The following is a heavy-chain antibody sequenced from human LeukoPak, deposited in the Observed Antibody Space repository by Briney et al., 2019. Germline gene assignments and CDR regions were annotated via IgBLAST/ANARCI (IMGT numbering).Heavy chain of an antibody. CDR1: GFTFSSYG. Sequence: GGSLRLSCAASGFTFSSYGMSWVRQAPGKGLEWVSAISGSGGSTYYADSVKGRFTISRDNSKNTLYLQMNSLRAEDTAVYYCANGGMIYYDILTGYYPSPLDPWGQGTLVTVSS. CDR3: ANGGMIYYDILTGYYPSPLDP. CDR2: ISGSGGST. J-gene: IGHJ5*02. D-gene: IGHD3-9*01. V-gene: IGHV3-23*01.